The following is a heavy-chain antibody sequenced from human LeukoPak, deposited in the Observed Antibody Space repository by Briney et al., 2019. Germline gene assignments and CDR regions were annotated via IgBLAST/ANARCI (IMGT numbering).Heavy chain of an antibody. CDR1: GGSFSGYY. V-gene: IGHV4-34*01. D-gene: IGHD6-19*01. CDR2: INHSGST. J-gene: IGHJ5*02. CDR3: ARGTKDSSGWYSNNWFDP. Sequence: SETLSLTCAVYGGSFSGYYWSWIRQPPGKGLEWIGEINHSGSTNYNPSLKSRVTISVDTSKNQFSLKLSSVTAADTVVYYCARGTKDSSGWYSNNWFDPWGQGTLVTVSS.